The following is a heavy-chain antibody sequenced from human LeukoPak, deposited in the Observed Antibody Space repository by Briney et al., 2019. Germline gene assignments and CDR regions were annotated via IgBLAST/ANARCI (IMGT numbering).Heavy chain of an antibody. Sequence: GASVKVSCKASGGTFSSYAINWVRQAPGQGLEWMGGIIPIFGTANYAQKFQGRVTITADESTSTAYMELSSLRSEDTAVYYCARYNWNDRGRSPFDYWGQGTLVTVSS. CDR2: IIPIFGTA. CDR3: ARYNWNDRGRSPFDY. CDR1: GGTFSSYA. J-gene: IGHJ4*02. V-gene: IGHV1-69*13. D-gene: IGHD1-1*01.